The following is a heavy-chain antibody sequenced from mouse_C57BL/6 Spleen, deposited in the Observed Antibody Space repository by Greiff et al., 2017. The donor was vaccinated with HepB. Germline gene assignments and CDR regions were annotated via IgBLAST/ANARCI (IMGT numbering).Heavy chain of an antibody. CDR2: IDPSDSYT. J-gene: IGHJ4*01. CDR3: ARGTTVVAKGGYAMDY. D-gene: IGHD1-1*01. V-gene: IGHV1-69*01. CDR1: GYTFTSYW. Sequence: QVQLQQSGAELVMPGASVKLSCKASGYTFTSYWMHWVKQRPGQGLEWIGEIDPSDSYTNYNQKFKGKSTLTVDKSSSTAYMQLSSLTSEDSAVYYCARGTTVVAKGGYAMDYWGQGTSVTVSS.